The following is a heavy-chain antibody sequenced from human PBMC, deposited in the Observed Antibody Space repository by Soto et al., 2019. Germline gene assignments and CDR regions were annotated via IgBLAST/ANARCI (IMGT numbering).Heavy chain of an antibody. CDR2: ISGSGGST. J-gene: IGHJ4*02. D-gene: IGHD3-9*01. V-gene: IGHV3-23*01. Sequence: EVQLLESGGGLVQPGGSLRLSCAASGFTFSSYAMSWVRQAPGKGLEWVSAISGSGGSTYYADSVKGRFTISRDNSKNTLFRQMNSLRAEDTAVYYCAKDRVLRYFDWLSNYFDYWGQGTLVTVSS. CDR1: GFTFSSYA. CDR3: AKDRVLRYFDWLSNYFDY.